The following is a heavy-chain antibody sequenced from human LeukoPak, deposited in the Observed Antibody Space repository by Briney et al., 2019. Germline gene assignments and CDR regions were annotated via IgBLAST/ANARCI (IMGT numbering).Heavy chain of an antibody. V-gene: IGHV4-4*02. Sequence: PSGTLSLTCAVSGGSISSSNWWSWVRQPPGKGLEWIGEIYHSGSTNYNPSLKSRVTISVDKSKNQFSLKLSSVTAADTAVYYCARVTGYVIEDNFDYWGQGTLVTVSS. CDR1: GGSISSSNW. D-gene: IGHD2-15*01. CDR2: IYHSGST. CDR3: ARVTGYVIEDNFDY. J-gene: IGHJ4*02.